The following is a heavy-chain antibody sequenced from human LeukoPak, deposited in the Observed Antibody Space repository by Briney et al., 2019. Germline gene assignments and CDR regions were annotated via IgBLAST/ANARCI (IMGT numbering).Heavy chain of an antibody. V-gene: IGHV1-24*01. D-gene: IGHD1-1*01. CDR1: GYTLTELS. Sequence: ASVTVSCTVSGYTLTELSMHWVRQAPGKGLEWMGGFDPEDGETIYAQKFQGRVTMTEDTSTDTAYMELSSLRSEDTAVYYCATEHNQKLDRATYYYYGMDVWGQGTTVTVSS. CDR2: FDPEDGET. CDR3: ATEHNQKLDRATYYYYGMDV. J-gene: IGHJ6*02.